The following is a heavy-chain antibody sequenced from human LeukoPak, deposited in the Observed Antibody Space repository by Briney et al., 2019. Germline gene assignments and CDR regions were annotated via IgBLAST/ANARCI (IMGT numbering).Heavy chain of an antibody. Sequence: GGSLRLSCAASGFTFSSYEMNWVRQAPGKGLERVSYISSSGSTIYYADSVKGRFTISRDNAKNSLYLQMNSLRAEDTAVYYCARDGEYYDSSGYYQKDFDYWGQGTLVTVSS. J-gene: IGHJ4*02. V-gene: IGHV3-48*03. CDR2: ISSSGSTI. CDR1: GFTFSSYE. D-gene: IGHD3-22*01. CDR3: ARDGEYYDSSGYYQKDFDY.